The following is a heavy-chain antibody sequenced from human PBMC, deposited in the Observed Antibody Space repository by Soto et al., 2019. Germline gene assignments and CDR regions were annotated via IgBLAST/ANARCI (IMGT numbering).Heavy chain of an antibody. CDR3: ATSYGSGYRAFDY. V-gene: IGHV1-69*02. J-gene: IGHJ4*02. Sequence: QVQLVQSGAEVKRPGSSVKVSCKASGDTFAFHSINWVRQAPGLGLEWMGRINPILSMSNYAQRFQCRVTMTADKSTSTAYMVLSSLRSEDTAIHYCATSYGSGYRAFDYWGQGAMVTVSS. CDR2: INPILSMS. CDR1: GDTFAFHS. D-gene: IGHD3-10*01.